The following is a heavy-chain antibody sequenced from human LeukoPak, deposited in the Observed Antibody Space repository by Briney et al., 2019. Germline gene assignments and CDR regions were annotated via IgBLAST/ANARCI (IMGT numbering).Heavy chain of an antibody. V-gene: IGHV3-30*18. CDR1: GFTFSSYG. CDR2: ISYDGGNK. Sequence: RRSLRLSCAASGFTFSSYGMHWVRQAPGKGLEWVAVISYDGGNKYCADSVKGRFTISRDNSKNTLYLQMNSLRAEDTAVYYCAKVRSVVVIKGPFDYWGQGTLVTVSS. D-gene: IGHD3-22*01. J-gene: IGHJ4*02. CDR3: AKVRSVVVIKGPFDY.